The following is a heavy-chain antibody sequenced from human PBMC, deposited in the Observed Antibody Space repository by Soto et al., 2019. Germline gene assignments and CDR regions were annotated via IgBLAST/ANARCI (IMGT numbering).Heavy chain of an antibody. CDR3: AKLRDDYIWGSYRYTGTFDY. J-gene: IGHJ4*02. CDR2: ISGSGGST. V-gene: IGHV3-23*01. D-gene: IGHD3-16*02. CDR1: GFTFSSYA. Sequence: GGSLRLSCAASGFTFSSYAMSWVRQAPGKGLEWVSAISGSGGSTYYADSVKGRFTISRDNSKNTLYLQMNSLRAEDTAVYYCAKLRDDYIWGSYRYTGTFDYWGQGTLVTVSS.